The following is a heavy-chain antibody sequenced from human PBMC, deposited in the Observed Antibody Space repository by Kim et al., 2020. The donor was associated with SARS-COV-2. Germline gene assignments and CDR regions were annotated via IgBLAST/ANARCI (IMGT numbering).Heavy chain of an antibody. Sequence: SETLSLTCAVYGGSFSGYYWSWIRQPPGKGLEWIGEINHSGSTNYNPSLKSRVTISVDTSKNQFSLKLSSVTAADTAVYYCARKRYDYVWGGYYYYYGMDVWGQGTTVTVSS. CDR1: GGSFSGYY. CDR2: INHSGST. CDR3: ARKRYDYVWGGYYYYYGMDV. J-gene: IGHJ6*02. V-gene: IGHV4-34*01. D-gene: IGHD3-16*01.